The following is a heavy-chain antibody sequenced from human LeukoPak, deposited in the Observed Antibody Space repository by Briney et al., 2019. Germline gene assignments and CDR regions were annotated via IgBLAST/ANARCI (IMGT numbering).Heavy chain of an antibody. Sequence: GGSLRLSCAASGFTFSGYAMSWVRQAPGKGLERVSAISGSGGSKYYADSVEGRFTISRDNSKNTVYLQIKSLRAEDTAVYHCAKGRYYHDNSDAFEIWGQGTMVTVSS. V-gene: IGHV3-23*01. D-gene: IGHD3-22*01. CDR2: ISGSGGSK. J-gene: IGHJ3*02. CDR3: AKGRYYHDNSDAFEI. CDR1: GFTFSGYA.